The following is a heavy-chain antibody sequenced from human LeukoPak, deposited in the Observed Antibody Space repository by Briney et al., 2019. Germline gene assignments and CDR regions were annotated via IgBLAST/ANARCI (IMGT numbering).Heavy chain of an antibody. CDR1: GFTFSSYA. CDR2: ISSSSSTI. D-gene: IGHD3-22*01. Sequence: GGSLRLSCAASGFTFSSYAMSWVRQAPGKGLEWVSYISSSSSTIYYADSVKGRFTISRDNAKNSLYLQMNSLRAEDTAVYYCARVLGRYYYDSSGVDYYYGMDVWGQGTTVTVSS. J-gene: IGHJ6*02. V-gene: IGHV3-48*04. CDR3: ARVLGRYYYDSSGVDYYYGMDV.